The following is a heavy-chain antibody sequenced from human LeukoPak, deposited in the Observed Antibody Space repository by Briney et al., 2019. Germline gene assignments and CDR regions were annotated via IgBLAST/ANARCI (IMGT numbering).Heavy chain of an antibody. CDR1: GASIRSYY. V-gene: IGHV4-59*01. J-gene: IGHJ3*02. D-gene: IGHD2-2*01. CDR2: IYYSGST. Sequence: SETLSLTCTVSGASIRSYYWSWIRQPPGKGLEWIGYIYYSGSTNYNPSLKSRVTMSVDTSKNQFSLKLSSVTAADTAVYYCARERVVPAVGTAFDIWGQGTMVTVSS. CDR3: ARERVVPAVGTAFDI.